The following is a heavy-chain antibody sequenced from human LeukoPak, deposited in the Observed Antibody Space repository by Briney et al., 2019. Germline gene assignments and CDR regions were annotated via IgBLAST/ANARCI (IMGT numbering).Heavy chain of an antibody. V-gene: IGHV3-53*01. CDR1: GFTVSSTH. J-gene: IGHJ4*02. Sequence: GGSLRLSCAASGFTVSSTHMSWVRQAPGKGLEWVSIIYGGGTTNYADPVKGRFTISRDTSKNTLFLQMNSLRAEDTAVYYCAKNLPATVYFDYWGQGALVTVSS. CDR3: AKNLPATVYFDY. D-gene: IGHD2-2*01. CDR2: IYGGGTT.